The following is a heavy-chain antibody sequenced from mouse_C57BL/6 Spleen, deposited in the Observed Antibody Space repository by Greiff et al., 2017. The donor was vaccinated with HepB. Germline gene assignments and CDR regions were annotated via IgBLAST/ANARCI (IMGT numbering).Heavy chain of an antibody. V-gene: IGHV5-4*01. CDR1: GFTFSSYA. D-gene: IGHD1-1*01. CDR2: ISDGGSYT. CDR3: ARDRDYGSSNFDV. J-gene: IGHJ1*03. Sequence: EVKLQESGGGLVKPGGSLKLSCAASGFTFSSYAMSWVRQTPEKRLEWVATISDGGSYTYYPDNVKGRFTISRDNAKNNLYLQMSHLKSEDTAMYYCARDRDYGSSNFDVWGTGTTVTVSS.